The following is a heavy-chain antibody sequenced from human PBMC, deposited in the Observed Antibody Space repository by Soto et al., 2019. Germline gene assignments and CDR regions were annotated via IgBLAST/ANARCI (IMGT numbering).Heavy chain of an antibody. Sequence: GGSLRLSCAASGFTFDDYAMHWVRQAPGKGLEWVSGISWNSGSNKYYADSVKGRFTISRDNSKNTLYLQMNSLRAEDTAVYYCARGLLWFGELDAFDIWGQGTMVTVSS. CDR1: GFTFDDYA. CDR2: ISWNSGSNK. CDR3: ARGLLWFGELDAFDI. D-gene: IGHD3-10*01. J-gene: IGHJ3*02. V-gene: IGHV3-9*01.